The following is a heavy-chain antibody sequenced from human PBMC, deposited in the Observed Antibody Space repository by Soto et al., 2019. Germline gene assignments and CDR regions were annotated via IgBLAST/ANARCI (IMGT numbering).Heavy chain of an antibody. D-gene: IGHD5-12*01. CDR1: GYTFTDYY. J-gene: IGHJ3*02. V-gene: IGHV1-2*04. Sequence: QVQLVQSGAEVKKHGASVKVSCKASGYTFTDYYMHWVRQAPGQGLEWMGWINPNSGGTNYAQKFQGWVTMTRDTSISTAYMELSRLRSDDTAVYYCARGLSSEMATIRKYGSSGRAFDIWGQGTMVTVSS. CDR3: ARGLSSEMATIRKYGSSGRAFDI. CDR2: INPNSGGT.